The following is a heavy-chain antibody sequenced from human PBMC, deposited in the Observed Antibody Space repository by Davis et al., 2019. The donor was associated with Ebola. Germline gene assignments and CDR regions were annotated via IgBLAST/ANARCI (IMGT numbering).Heavy chain of an antibody. CDR3: VKDETPYNSRWDAFDI. J-gene: IGHJ3*02. D-gene: IGHD1-20*01. CDR1: GFTFSSYA. V-gene: IGHV3-30-3*01. Sequence: PGGSLRLSCAASGFTFSSYAMSWVRQAPGKGLEWVAVISYDGSNKYYADSVKGRFTISRDNSKSTLYLQMNSLRAEDTAIYYCVKDETPYNSRWDAFDIWGRGTMVTVSS. CDR2: ISYDGSNK.